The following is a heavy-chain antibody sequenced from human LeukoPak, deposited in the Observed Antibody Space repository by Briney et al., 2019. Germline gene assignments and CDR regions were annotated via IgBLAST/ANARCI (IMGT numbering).Heavy chain of an antibody. D-gene: IGHD2-15*01. CDR1: GYSFTSYW. Sequence: GESLKISCKGSGYSFTSYWVGWVRQMPGKGLEWMGIIYPGDFDIRYSPSFRGQVTISADKSISTAYLQWNSLKASDTAMYYCARRRSCSGGSCYEDFDYWGQGTLATVSS. J-gene: IGHJ4*02. CDR3: ARRRSCSGGSCYEDFDY. V-gene: IGHV5-51*01. CDR2: IYPGDFDI.